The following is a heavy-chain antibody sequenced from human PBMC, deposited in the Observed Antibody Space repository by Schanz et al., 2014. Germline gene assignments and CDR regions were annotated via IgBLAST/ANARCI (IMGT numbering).Heavy chain of an antibody. D-gene: IGHD3-9*01. CDR3: AKVDRTRYYAMDV. Sequence: QVQLVQSGAEVKKPGASVKVSCKASGYTFTSYYIHCVRQAPGQGLEWMGRIIPILDKTNYAQKFQGRVTMTADKSTSTVYMEVSGLRSEDTAVYYCAKVDRTRYYAMDVWGQGTTVTVSS. CDR1: GYTFTSYY. CDR2: IIPILDKT. V-gene: IGHV1-69*09. J-gene: IGHJ6*02.